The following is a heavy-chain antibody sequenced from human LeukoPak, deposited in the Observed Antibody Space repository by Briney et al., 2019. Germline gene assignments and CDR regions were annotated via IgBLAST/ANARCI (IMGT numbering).Heavy chain of an antibody. CDR3: AKYYGGGVDY. V-gene: IGHV3-48*01. CDR1: GFTFSSYS. J-gene: IGHJ4*02. Sequence: GGSLRLSCAASGFTFSSYSMNWVRQAPGKGLEWVSYISSSSSTICYADSVKGRFTVSRDDAKNSLYLQMNSLRAEDTAVYYCAKYYGGGVDYWGQGTLVAVSS. CDR2: ISSSSSTI. D-gene: IGHD3-10*01.